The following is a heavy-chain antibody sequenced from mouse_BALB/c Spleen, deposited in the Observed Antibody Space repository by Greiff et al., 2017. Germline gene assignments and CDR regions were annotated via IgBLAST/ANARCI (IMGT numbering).Heavy chain of an antibody. CDR3: ARDGYYDAMDY. Sequence: VKLQESGPGLVAPSQSLSITCTVSGFSLTSYGVHWVRQPPGKGLEWLGVIWAGGSTNYNSALMSRLSISKDNSKSQVFLKMNSLQTDDTAMYYCARDGYYDAMDYWGQGTSVTVSS. V-gene: IGHV2-9*02. J-gene: IGHJ4*01. CDR1: GFSLTSYG. D-gene: IGHD2-2*01. CDR2: IWAGGST.